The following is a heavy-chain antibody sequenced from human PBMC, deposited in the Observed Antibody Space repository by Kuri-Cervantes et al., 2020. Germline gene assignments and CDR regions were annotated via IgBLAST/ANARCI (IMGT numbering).Heavy chain of an antibody. D-gene: IGHD4-11*01. Sequence: GESLKISCVASGFIFSDYDMNWVRQAPGKGLEWVAFIRYAGNNKWYAGSVKGRFIISRDNSKNMLYLQMNDLRTDDTAFYYCAKERDPYSNDYFDYWGQGTLVTVSS. CDR1: GFIFSDYD. CDR2: IRYAGNNK. CDR3: AKERDPYSNDYFDY. V-gene: IGHV3-30*02. J-gene: IGHJ4*02.